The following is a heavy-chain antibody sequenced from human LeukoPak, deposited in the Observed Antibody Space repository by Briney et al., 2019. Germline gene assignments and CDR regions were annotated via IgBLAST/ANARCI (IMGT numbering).Heavy chain of an antibody. CDR3: AVRLLYYYDSSGSNDY. J-gene: IGHJ4*02. CDR1: GFTFSSYS. V-gene: IGHV3-21*01. D-gene: IGHD3-22*01. Sequence: GGSLRLSCAASGFTFSSYSMNWVRQAPGKGLEWVSSISSSSSYIYYADSVKGRFTISRDNAKNSLYLQMNSLRAEDTAVYYWAVRLLYYYDSSGSNDYWGQGTLVTVSS. CDR2: ISSSSSYI.